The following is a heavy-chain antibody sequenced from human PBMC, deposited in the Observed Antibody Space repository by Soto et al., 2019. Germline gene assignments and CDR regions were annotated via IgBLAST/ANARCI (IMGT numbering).Heavy chain of an antibody. CDR2: ISGGGGNT. D-gene: IGHD4-17*01. CDR3: ATGALTTNSIFDY. V-gene: IGHV3-23*01. J-gene: IGHJ4*02. Sequence: EVQLLESGGGLVQPGGSLRLSCAASGFTFSSYAMTWVRQAPGKGLEWVSAISGGGGNTYYADSVKGRFTISRDNSKNTLYLKMNSLRAEDTAVYYCATGALTTNSIFDYWGQGTLVTVSS. CDR1: GFTFSSYA.